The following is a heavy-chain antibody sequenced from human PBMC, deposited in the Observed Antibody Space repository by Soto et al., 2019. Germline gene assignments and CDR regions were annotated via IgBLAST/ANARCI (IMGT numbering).Heavy chain of an antibody. CDR2: IIPMFGKA. CDR1: GGTFSRYA. D-gene: IGHD3-22*01. J-gene: IGHJ4*02. CDR3: ARDGTLYDSSGYYYVY. Sequence: GASLKVSCKASGGTFSRYAISWVRQAPGQGPEWMGGIIPMFGKANYAQKFQGRVTITADESTSTGYMELRSLISEDTAVYYCARDGTLYDSSGYYYVYWGQGTLVTVSS. V-gene: IGHV1-69*13.